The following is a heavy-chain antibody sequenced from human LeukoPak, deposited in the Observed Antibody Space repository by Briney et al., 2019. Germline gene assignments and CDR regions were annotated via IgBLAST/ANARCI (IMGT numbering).Heavy chain of an antibody. V-gene: IGHV3-7*05. J-gene: IGHJ4*02. D-gene: IGHD5-18*01. CDR3: AREAGIPPSTQQWPTSVDY. CDR1: VFTFSSSW. Sequence: GGSLRLSCVASVFTFSSSWMSWGCQAPGEGLGRVAHIKQVGSEKYCVDSVKGRFNISRDNAKNSLYLQMNSLRAEDTAVYYCAREAGIPPSTQQWPTSVDYWGQGTLVTVSS. CDR2: IKQVGSEK.